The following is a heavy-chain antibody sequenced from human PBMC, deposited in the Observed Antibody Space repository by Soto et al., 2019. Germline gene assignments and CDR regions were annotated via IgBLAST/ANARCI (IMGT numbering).Heavy chain of an antibody. CDR3: ARGLKFTTPLVRGVNPYYYYYMDV. D-gene: IGHD3-10*01. CDR1: GYTFSSYD. J-gene: IGHJ6*03. V-gene: IGHV1-8*01. CDR2: MNPNSGDT. Sequence: QVQLVQSGAEVKKPGASVKVSCKASGYTFSSYDINWVRQATGQGLEWMGWMNPNSGDTNYAQKFQRRFTMTRNTSIATAYMELSSLRSEDTAVYYCARGLKFTTPLVRGVNPYYYYYMDVWGEGTTVTVSS.